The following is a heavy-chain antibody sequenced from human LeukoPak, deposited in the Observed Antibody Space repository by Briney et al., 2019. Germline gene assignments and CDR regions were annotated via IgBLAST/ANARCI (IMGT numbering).Heavy chain of an antibody. J-gene: IGHJ4*02. V-gene: IGHV1-46*01. CDR1: GGTFSSYA. CDR2: INPSGGST. D-gene: IGHD3-22*01. CDR3: ARGDATYYYDSSGYSGY. Sequence: ASVKVSCKASGGTFSSYAISWVRRAPGQGLEWMGIINPSGGSTSYAQKFQGRVTMTRDTSTSTVYMELSSLRSEDTAVYYCARGDATYYYDSSGYSGYWGQGTLVTVSS.